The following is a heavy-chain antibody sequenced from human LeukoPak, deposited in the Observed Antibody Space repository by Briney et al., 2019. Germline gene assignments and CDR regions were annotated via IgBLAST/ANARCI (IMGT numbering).Heavy chain of an antibody. CDR1: GGTFSSYA. J-gene: IGHJ4*02. CDR3: ARAPSSSWYY. D-gene: IGHD6-13*01. Sequence: ASVKVSCKASGGTFSSYAISWVRRAPGQGLEWMGWMNPNSGNTGYAQKFQGRVTMTRNTSISTAYMELSSLRSEDTAVYYCARAPSSSWYYWGQGTLVTVSS. CDR2: MNPNSGNT. V-gene: IGHV1-8*02.